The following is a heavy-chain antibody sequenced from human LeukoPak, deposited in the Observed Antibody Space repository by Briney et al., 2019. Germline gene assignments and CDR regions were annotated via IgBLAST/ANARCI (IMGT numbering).Heavy chain of an antibody. CDR3: ARGQYCSGGSCPDY. Sequence: GGSLRLSCAASGFTFSRFGMHWVRQAPGKGLEWVALIWYDGDNKYYSDSVKGRFTISRDNSKNTLYLQMNSLRAEDTAVYYCARGQYCSGGSCPDYWGQGTLVTVSS. D-gene: IGHD2-15*01. CDR1: GFTFSRFG. J-gene: IGHJ4*02. V-gene: IGHV3-33*01. CDR2: IWYDGDNK.